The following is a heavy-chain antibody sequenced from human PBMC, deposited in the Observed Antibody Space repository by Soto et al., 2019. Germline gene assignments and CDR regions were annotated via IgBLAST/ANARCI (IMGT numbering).Heavy chain of an antibody. CDR1: GDSVSRNNY. CDR2: ISHSGSA. J-gene: IGHJ4*02. Sequence: SETLPHTCAVSGDSVSRNNYWTWVRQLPREGLEWIGEISHSGSAIYNPSLESRVTISLDKSRNHFSLILSSVTAADTAVYYCARNRAYSQGDWGQGTLVTVS. D-gene: IGHD5-18*01. CDR3: ARNRAYSQGD. V-gene: IGHV4-4*02.